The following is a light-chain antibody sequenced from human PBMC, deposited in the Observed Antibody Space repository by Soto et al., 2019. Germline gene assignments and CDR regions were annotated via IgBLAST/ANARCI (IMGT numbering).Light chain of an antibody. CDR3: QPYNDWPRT. CDR2: GAS. CDR1: QTINNN. Sequence: VMTQAPATLSVSAGERATLSCRASQTINNNVAWYQLKPGQAPRLLIYGASTRATGIPARFSGSGSGTEFTLTISSLQSEEFAVYYCQPYNDWPRTFGQGTKVDIK. J-gene: IGKJ1*01. V-gene: IGKV3-15*01.